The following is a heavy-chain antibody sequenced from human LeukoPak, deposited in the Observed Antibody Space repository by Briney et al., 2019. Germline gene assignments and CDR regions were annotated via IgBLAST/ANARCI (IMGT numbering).Heavy chain of an antibody. CDR3: ARNRSVTTTPGFDH. CDR1: GYSIRSGDY. V-gene: IGHV4-38-2*01. J-gene: IGHJ4*02. CDR2: IYRSGST. Sequence: PSETLSLTCAVSGYSIRSGDYWGWIRQSPGKGLEWIASIYRSGSTHYNPSLKSRVTVSVDTSKNQFSLMLSSVTAADTAVYYCARNRSVTTTPGFDHWGQGTLVTVSS. D-gene: IGHD4-17*01.